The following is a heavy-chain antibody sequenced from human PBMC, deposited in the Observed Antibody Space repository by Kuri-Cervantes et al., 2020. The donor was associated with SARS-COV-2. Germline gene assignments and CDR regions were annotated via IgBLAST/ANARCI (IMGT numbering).Heavy chain of an antibody. Sequence: GGSLRLSCAASGFSFSTYWMSWVRQTPGKGLEWVANIKQDASEEYYMDSVKGRFTISRDNAKNSLYLQMNSLRAEDTAVYYCARDGDWNYYYYGMDVWGQGTTVTVSS. D-gene: IGHD3/OR15-3a*01. CDR1: GFSFSTYW. CDR2: IKQDASEE. V-gene: IGHV3-7*01. CDR3: ARDGDWNYYYYGMDV. J-gene: IGHJ6*02.